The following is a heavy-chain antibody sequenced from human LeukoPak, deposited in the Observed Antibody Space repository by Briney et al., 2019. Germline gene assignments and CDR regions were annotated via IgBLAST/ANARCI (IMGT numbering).Heavy chain of an antibody. CDR2: IYYSGST. Sequence: SETLSLTCTVSGGSVSSGSYYWSWIRQPPGKGLEWIGYIYYSGSTNYNPSLKSRVTISVDTSKNQFSLKLSSVTAADTAVYYCARYSSGWYGSFDYWGQGTLVTVSS. D-gene: IGHD6-19*01. J-gene: IGHJ4*02. CDR1: GGSVSSGSYY. V-gene: IGHV4-61*01. CDR3: ARYSSGWYGSFDY.